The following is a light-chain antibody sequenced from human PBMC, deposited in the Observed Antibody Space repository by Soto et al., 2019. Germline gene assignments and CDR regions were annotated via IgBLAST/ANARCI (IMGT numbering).Light chain of an antibody. Sequence: DIQMTQSPSSLSASVGDRVTITCRASQTISTYLNWYQQKPGKAPKLLIYAASTLQGGVPSRFSGSGSGTDFNLTINSLQPEDFAPYYCQQIDGIPYTCGQGTKLEIK. J-gene: IGKJ2*01. CDR1: QTISTY. CDR2: AAS. V-gene: IGKV1-39*01. CDR3: QQIDGIPYT.